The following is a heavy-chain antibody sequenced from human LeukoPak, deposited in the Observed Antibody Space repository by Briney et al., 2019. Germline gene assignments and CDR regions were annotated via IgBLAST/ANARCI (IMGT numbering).Heavy chain of an antibody. J-gene: IGHJ4*02. V-gene: IGHV3-30*04. Sequence: GGSLRLSCAASGFTFSSHAMHWVRQAPGKGLEWVAVISYDGSNKYYADSVKGRFTISRDNSKNTLYLQMNSLRAEDTAMYYCAKDQGYSSTWFFDYWGQGTLVTVSS. CDR3: AKDQGYSSTWFFDY. D-gene: IGHD6-13*01. CDR2: ISYDGSNK. CDR1: GFTFSSHA.